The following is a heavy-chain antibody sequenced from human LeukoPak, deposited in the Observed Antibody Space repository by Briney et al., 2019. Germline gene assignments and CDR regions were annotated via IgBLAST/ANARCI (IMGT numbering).Heavy chain of an antibody. CDR3: ARGYYGSGSHCCHMDV. D-gene: IGHD3-10*01. CDR2: INHSGST. J-gene: IGHJ6*03. V-gene: IGHV4-34*01. Sequence: SETLSLTCAVYVGSFSGYYWSWIRQPPGKGLEWIGEINHSGSTNYNSSLKGRVTISVDTSKNQFSLKLSSVTAADTAVYYCARGYYGSGSHCCHMDVWGKGTTITVS. CDR1: VGSFSGYY.